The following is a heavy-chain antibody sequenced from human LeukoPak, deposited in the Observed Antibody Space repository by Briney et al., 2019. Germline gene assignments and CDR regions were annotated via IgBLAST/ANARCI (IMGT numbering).Heavy chain of an antibody. J-gene: IGHJ1*01. V-gene: IGHV4-39*01. CDR3: ARHRSDIVVVPAATPGAEYFQH. D-gene: IGHD2-2*01. CDR2: IYYSGST. CDR1: GGSISSSSYY. Sequence: SETLSLTCTVSGGSISSSSYYWGWIRRPPGKGLEWIGSIYYSGSTYYNPSLKSRVTISVDTSKNQFSLKLSSVTAADTAVYYCARHRSDIVVVPAATPGAEYFQHWGQGTLVTVSS.